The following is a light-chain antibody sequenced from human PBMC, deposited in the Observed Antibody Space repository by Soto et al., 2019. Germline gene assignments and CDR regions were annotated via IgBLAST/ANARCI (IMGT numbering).Light chain of an antibody. CDR1: QSVSSNY. V-gene: IGKV3-20*01. Sequence: EIVLTQSPGTLSLSPGERATLSCRASQSVSSNYLAWYQQKPGQAPRLLIYGASSRATGIPDRFSGSGSGTDFTFTISRLAPEDFAVYYCQQYGSSPETFGQGTKVEIK. J-gene: IGKJ1*01. CDR2: GAS. CDR3: QQYGSSPET.